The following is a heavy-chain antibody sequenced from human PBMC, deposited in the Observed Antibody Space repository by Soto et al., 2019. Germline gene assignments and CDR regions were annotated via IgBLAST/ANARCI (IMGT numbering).Heavy chain of an antibody. CDR3: AHTVDRVYYYGSGSYYPY. D-gene: IGHD3-10*01. V-gene: IGHV2-5*02. CDR1: GFSLSTSGVG. Sequence: QITLKESGPTLVKPTQTLTLTCTFSGFSLSTSGVGVGWIRQPPGKALEWLALIYWDDDKRYSPSLKSRLTIPKDXXKXQXXLTMTNMDPVDTATYYCAHTVDRVYYYGSGSYYPYWGQGTLVTVSS. J-gene: IGHJ4*02. CDR2: IYWDDDK.